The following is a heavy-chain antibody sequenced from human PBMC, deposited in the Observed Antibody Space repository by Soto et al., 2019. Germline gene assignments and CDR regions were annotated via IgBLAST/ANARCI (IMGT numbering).Heavy chain of an antibody. D-gene: IGHD3-10*01. J-gene: IGHJ4*02. Sequence: XGSLRLSCAASGFTFSSYGMTWVREAPGKGLEWVSFSSATGAGTYFADSVKGRFAISRDNSKNTLYLQMNSLRDGDTAVYYCARGFSAGKGSPPDYWGQGTLVTVSS. V-gene: IGHV3-23*01. CDR1: GFTFSSYG. CDR2: SSATGAGT. CDR3: ARGFSAGKGSPPDY.